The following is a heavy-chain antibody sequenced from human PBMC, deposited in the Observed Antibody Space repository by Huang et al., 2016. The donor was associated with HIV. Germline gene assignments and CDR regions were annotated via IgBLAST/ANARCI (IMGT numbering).Heavy chain of an antibody. J-gene: IGHJ4*02. CDR2: IYYSGST. D-gene: IGHD7-27*01. Sequence: QVQLQESGPGLVKPSQTLSLTCTVSGGSINSGGSYWSWIRQPPGKGLEWIGYIYYSGSTYYNPSLKSRVTISLDTSKNQFSLKLNSVTAADTAVYYCARAPGDGDYFDYWGQGTLVTVSS. CDR3: ARAPGDGDYFDY. V-gene: IGHV4-30-4*08. CDR1: GGSINSGGSY.